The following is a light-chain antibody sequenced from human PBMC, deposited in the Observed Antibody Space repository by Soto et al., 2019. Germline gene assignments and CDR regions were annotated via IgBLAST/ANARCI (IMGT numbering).Light chain of an antibody. CDR3: QQYNNWPPWT. Sequence: EVVMTQSPATLSVSPGERATLSCRASQSISSNLAWYQQKPGQPPRLLIYGASTRATGIPARFGGSGSGTEFTLTISSVQSEDFAVYYCQQYNNWPPWTFGQGTKVDIK. J-gene: IGKJ1*01. CDR1: QSISSN. V-gene: IGKV3-15*01. CDR2: GAS.